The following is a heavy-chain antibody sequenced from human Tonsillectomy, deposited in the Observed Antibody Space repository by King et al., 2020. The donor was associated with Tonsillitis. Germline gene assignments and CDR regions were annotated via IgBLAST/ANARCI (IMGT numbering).Heavy chain of an antibody. Sequence: QLVQSGAEVKKPGASVKVSCKTSGYTFNTYGITWVRQAPGQGLEWMGWINTYNDNTNYAQNLQGRVTMTTDTSTSTAYMELRSLKSDDTAIYYCARGEAMTNFDFWGQGTLVTVSP. D-gene: IGHD4-11*01. CDR3: ARGEAMTNFDF. V-gene: IGHV1-18*04. J-gene: IGHJ4*02. CDR2: INTYNDNT. CDR1: GYTFNTYG.